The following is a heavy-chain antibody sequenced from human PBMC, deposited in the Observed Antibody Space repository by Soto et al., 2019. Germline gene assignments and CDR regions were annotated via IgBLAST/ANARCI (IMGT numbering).Heavy chain of an antibody. Sequence: QVQLVQSGAEVKKPGSSVTVSCNTSGGTFSSYTINWVRQAPGQGLEWMGGVIPFLDTANYAQNFQGRVTIIADKSTNTACMELGGLRSEDTAVYYCARGHPQGGMDVWGQGTTVTVSS. CDR3: ARGHPQGGMDV. CDR2: VIPFLDTA. CDR1: GGTFSSYT. V-gene: IGHV1-69*06. J-gene: IGHJ6*02.